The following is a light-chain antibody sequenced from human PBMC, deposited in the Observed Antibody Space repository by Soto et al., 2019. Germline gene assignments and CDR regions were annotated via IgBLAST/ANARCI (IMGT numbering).Light chain of an antibody. CDR1: QSLSSNF. J-gene: IGKJ5*01. V-gene: IGKV3D-20*02. CDR2: DSS. CDR3: QQAASFPIT. Sequence: EIVLTQSPATLSLSPGERATLSCRASQSLSSNFLAWYQQKPGQPPRLLIYDSSTRATGFPDRFSGSGSGTDFTLTIIRLEPEDFATYYCQQAASFPITFGQGTRLEIK.